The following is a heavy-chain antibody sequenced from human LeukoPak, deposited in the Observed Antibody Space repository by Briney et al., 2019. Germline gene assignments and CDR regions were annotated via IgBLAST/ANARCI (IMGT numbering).Heavy chain of an antibody. J-gene: IGHJ6*03. CDR1: GFTFSSYS. CDR2: ISSSSSYI. Sequence: GGSLRLSCAASGFTFSSYSMNWVRQAPGKGLEWVSSISSSSSYIYYADSVKGRFTISRDNAKNSLYLQMNSLRAEDTAVYYCARAAYSKDGLGYYYYYYMDVWGTGTTVTVSS. D-gene: IGHD4-11*01. CDR3: ARAAYSKDGLGYYYYYYMDV. V-gene: IGHV3-21*01.